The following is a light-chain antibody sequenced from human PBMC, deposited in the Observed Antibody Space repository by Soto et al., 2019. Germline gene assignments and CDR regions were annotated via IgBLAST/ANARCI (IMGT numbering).Light chain of an antibody. CDR2: WAS. Sequence: DIVMAQSPDSLSVSLGERATINCKSSRSVLYSSNNKNYLAWYQQKPGQPPKLLIYWASTRESGVPDRFSGSGSGTDFTLTITSLPPEAAAAYSCQQYYSTPQTFGQGTKVDIK. J-gene: IGKJ1*01. CDR3: QQYYSTPQT. V-gene: IGKV4-1*01. CDR1: RSVLYSSNNKNY.